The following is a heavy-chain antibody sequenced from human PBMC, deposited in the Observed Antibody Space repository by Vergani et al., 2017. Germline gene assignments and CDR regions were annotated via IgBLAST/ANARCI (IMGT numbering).Heavy chain of an antibody. J-gene: IGHJ4*02. V-gene: IGHV4-59*01. CDR3: ARGRLRFDY. Sequence: QVQLQASGPGLVKPSETLSLTCTVSGGSISSYYWSWIRQPPGKGLEWIGYIYYSGSTNYNPSLKSRVTISVDTSKNQFSLKLSSVTAADTAVYYCARGRLRFDYWGQGTLVTVSS. CDR2: IYYSGST. CDR1: GGSISSYY. D-gene: IGHD4-17*01.